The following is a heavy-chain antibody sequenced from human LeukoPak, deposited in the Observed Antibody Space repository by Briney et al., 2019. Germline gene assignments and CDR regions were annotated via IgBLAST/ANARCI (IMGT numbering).Heavy chain of an antibody. CDR2: IYYSGST. Sequence: SETLSLTCTVSGGSISSSSYYWGWIRQPPGKGLEWIGSIYYSGSTNYNPSLKSRVTISVDTSKNQFSLKLSSVTAADTAVYYCARDTTGMDWFDPWGQGTLVTVSS. CDR1: GGSISSSSYY. D-gene: IGHD4-17*01. CDR3: ARDTTGMDWFDP. V-gene: IGHV4-39*07. J-gene: IGHJ5*02.